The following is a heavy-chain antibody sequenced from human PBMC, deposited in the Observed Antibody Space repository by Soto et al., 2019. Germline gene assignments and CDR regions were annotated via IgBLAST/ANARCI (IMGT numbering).Heavy chain of an antibody. D-gene: IGHD6-13*01. J-gene: IGHJ4*02. CDR2: FDPEDGET. CDR3: ARDSPTSSSLLPFDY. Sequence: GASVKVSCKVSGYTLTELSMHWVRQAPGKGLEWMGGFDPEDGETIYAQKFQGRVTMTTDTSTSTAYMELRSLRSDDTAVYYCARDSPTSSSLLPFDYWGQGTLVTVSS. V-gene: IGHV1-24*01. CDR1: GYTLTELS.